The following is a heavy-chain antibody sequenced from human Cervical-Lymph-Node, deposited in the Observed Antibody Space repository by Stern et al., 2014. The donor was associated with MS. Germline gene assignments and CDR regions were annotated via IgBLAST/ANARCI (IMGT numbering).Heavy chain of an antibody. CDR2: IYYSGST. Sequence: QLQLQESGPGLVKPSETLSLTCTVSGGSISSSSYYWGWIRQPPGKGLEWIGSIYYSGSTYYNPSLKSRVTISVDTSKNQFSLKRSSVTAADTAVYYCARPVYGDYSDSARDYWGQGTLVTVSS. D-gene: IGHD4-17*01. J-gene: IGHJ4*02. CDR1: GGSISSSSYY. CDR3: ARPVYGDYSDSARDY. V-gene: IGHV4-39*01.